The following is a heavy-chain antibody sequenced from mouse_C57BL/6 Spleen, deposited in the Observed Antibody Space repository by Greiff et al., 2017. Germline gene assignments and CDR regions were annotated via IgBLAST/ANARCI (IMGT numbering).Heavy chain of an antibody. J-gene: IGHJ4*01. CDR2: IYPSDSET. Sequence: VQLQQPGAELVRPGSSVKLSCKASGYTFTSYWMDWVKQRPGQGLEWIGNIYPSDSETHYNQKFKDKATLTVDKSSSTAYMQLSSLTSEDSAVYYCARSYSNLYAMDYWGQGTSVTVSS. D-gene: IGHD2-5*01. CDR1: GYTFTSYW. V-gene: IGHV1-61*01. CDR3: ARSYSNLYAMDY.